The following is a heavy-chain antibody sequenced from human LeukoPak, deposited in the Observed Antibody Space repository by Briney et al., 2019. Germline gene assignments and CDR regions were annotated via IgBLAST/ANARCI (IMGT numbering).Heavy chain of an antibody. D-gene: IGHD3-16*02. Sequence: SETLSLTCTVSGGSISDYYWSWIRQPPGKGLEWIGYIYYGGSTNYNPSLKSRVTISVDTSKNQFSLKLSSVTAADTAVYYCASSTYDYVWGSYLGPFDYWGQGTLVTVSS. CDR2: IYYGGST. V-gene: IGHV4-59*01. CDR1: GGSISDYY. CDR3: ASSTYDYVWGSYLGPFDY. J-gene: IGHJ4*02.